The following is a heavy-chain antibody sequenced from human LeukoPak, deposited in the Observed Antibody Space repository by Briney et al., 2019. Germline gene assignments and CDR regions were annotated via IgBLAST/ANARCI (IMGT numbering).Heavy chain of an antibody. CDR2: FDPEDGET. CDR3: ATDRRPLKGIAAAGPYYMYV. D-gene: IGHD6-13*01. CDR1: GYTLTELS. V-gene: IGHV1-24*01. J-gene: IGHJ6*03. Sequence: ASVKVSCKVSGYTLTELSMHWVRQAPGKGLEWMGGFDPEDGETIYAQKFQGRVTMTEDTSTDTAYMELSSLRSEDTAVYYCATDRRPLKGIAAAGPYYMYVWGKGTTVTVSS.